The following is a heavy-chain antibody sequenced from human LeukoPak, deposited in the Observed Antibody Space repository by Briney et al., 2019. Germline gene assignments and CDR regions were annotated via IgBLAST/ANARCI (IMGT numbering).Heavy chain of an antibody. CDR1: GLTFSSYN. Sequence: GGSLRLSCAASGLTFSSYNMNWVRQAPGKGLEWVSSITSGSSYIYYADSVKGRFTISRDNAKNSLYLQMNSLRAEDTAVYYCARDPYSGSYGNYYYDFMDVWGKGTTVTISS. V-gene: IGHV3-21*01. CDR2: ITSGSSYI. D-gene: IGHD1-26*01. J-gene: IGHJ6*03. CDR3: ARDPYSGSYGNYYYDFMDV.